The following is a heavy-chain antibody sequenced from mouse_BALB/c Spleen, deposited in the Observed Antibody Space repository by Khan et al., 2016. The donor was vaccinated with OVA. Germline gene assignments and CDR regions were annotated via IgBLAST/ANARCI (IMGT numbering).Heavy chain of an antibody. D-gene: IGHD1-1*01. CDR3: TRDWDYYGRFFYFDY. Sequence: EVELVESGGGLVKPGGSLRLSCEASGFTFSSYSMSWVRQTPEKRLEWVATITSGGSYPYYPDSVQGRFTISSDNAKNNMYLQMSSLKSEDTAIYYCTRDWDYYGRFFYFDYWGRGTTLTVSS. CDR1: GFTFSSYS. V-gene: IGHV5-6-4*01. J-gene: IGHJ2*01. CDR2: ITSGGSYP.